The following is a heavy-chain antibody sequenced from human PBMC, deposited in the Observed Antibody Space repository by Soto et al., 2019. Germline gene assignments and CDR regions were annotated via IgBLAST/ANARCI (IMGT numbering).Heavy chain of an antibody. D-gene: IGHD3-22*01. V-gene: IGHV3-53*01. Sequence: EVQLVESGGGLIQPGGSLRLSCAASGFTVSSNYMSWVRQAPGKGLEWVSVIYSGGATYYADSVKGRFTISRDNSKNTLYLQMNSLRAEDTAVYHCAKDMYYYDSRGSAYCFDYWGQGTLVTVSS. J-gene: IGHJ4*02. CDR2: IYSGGAT. CDR3: AKDMYYYDSRGSAYCFDY. CDR1: GFTVSSNY.